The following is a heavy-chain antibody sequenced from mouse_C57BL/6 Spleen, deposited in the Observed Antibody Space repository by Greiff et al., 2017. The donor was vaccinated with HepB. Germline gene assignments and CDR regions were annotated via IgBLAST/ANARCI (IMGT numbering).Heavy chain of an antibody. D-gene: IGHD2-5*01. CDR3: ARDYSNPTGYYAMDY. CDR2: INYDGSST. CDR1: GFTFSDYY. V-gene: IGHV5-16*01. Sequence: EVQLVESEGGLVQPGSSMKLSCTASGFTFSDYYMAWVRQVPEKGLEWVANINYDGSSTYYLDSLKSRFIISRDNAKNILYLQMSSLKSEDTATYYCARDYSNPTGYYAMDYWGQGTSVTVSS. J-gene: IGHJ4*01.